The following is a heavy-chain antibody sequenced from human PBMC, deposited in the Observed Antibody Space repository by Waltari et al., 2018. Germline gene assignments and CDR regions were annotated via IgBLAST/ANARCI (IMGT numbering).Heavy chain of an antibody. V-gene: IGHV1-2*02. Sequence: QVQLVQSGAEVKKPGASVKVSCKASGYTFTGYYMHWVRPAPGQGLEWMGGINPNSGGTNYAQKFQGRVTMTRDTSISTAYMELSRLRSDDTAVYYCARSKYYGSGSSHYYYGMDVWGQGTTVTVSS. D-gene: IGHD3-10*01. CDR1: GYTFTGYY. CDR2: INPNSGGT. J-gene: IGHJ6*02. CDR3: ARSKYYGSGSSHYYYGMDV.